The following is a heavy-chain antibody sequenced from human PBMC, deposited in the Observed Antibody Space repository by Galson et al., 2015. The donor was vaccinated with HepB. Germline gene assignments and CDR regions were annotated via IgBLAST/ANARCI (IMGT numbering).Heavy chain of an antibody. J-gene: IGHJ3*01. Sequence: ETLSLTCTVSGGSTSGFSWTWIRPPPGKGLEWIGNIYYIGTTKYNPSLKSRVTISEGTSKNQVSLRLTSVTAADTAVYYCARVYYYGSGTYYSWKHDALDLWGQGTLVTVSS. CDR2: IYYIGTT. CDR3: ARVYYYGSGTYYSWKHDALDL. V-gene: IGHV4-59*01. D-gene: IGHD3-10*01. CDR1: GGSTSGFS.